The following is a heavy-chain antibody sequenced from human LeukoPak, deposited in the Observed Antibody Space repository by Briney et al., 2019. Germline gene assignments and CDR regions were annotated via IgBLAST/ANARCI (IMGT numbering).Heavy chain of an antibody. CDR1: GFTFSSDS. CDR2: ISSSSIT. Sequence: GGSLRLSCAASGFTFSSDSMNWVRQAPGKGLEWVSYISSSSITYYADPVKGRFTISRDNAKNSLSLQMNSLRAEDTAVYYCARDGGGSYSAFDYWGQGTLVTVSS. CDR3: ARDGGGSYSAFDY. D-gene: IGHD1-26*01. V-gene: IGHV3-48*04. J-gene: IGHJ4*02.